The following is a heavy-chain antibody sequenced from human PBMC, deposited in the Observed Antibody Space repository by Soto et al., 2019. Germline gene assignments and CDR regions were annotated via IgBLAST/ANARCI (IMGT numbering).Heavy chain of an antibody. Sequence: QVQLVQSGAEVKKPGASVKVSCKASGYTFTSYYMHWVRQAPGQGLEWMGIINPSGGSTSYAQKLQGRVAMTRDTATSTVYMELSSLRSEDTAVYYFARDVSGWYGTPFGYWGQGTLVTVSS. CDR1: GYTFTSYY. D-gene: IGHD6-19*01. J-gene: IGHJ4*02. V-gene: IGHV1-46*03. CDR3: ARDVSGWYGTPFGY. CDR2: INPSGGST.